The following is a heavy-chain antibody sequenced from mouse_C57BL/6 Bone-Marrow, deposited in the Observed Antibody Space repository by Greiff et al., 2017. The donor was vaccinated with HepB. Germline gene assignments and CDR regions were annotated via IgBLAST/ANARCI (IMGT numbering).Heavy chain of an antibody. CDR1: GFTFSDAW. J-gene: IGHJ3*01. V-gene: IGHV6-6*01. CDR3: TYYYGSSYGFAY. D-gene: IGHD1-1*01. CDR2: IRNKANNHAT. Sequence: EVQVVESGGGLVQPGGSMKLSCAASGFTFSDAWMDWVRQSPEKGLEWVAEIRNKANNHATYYAESVKGRFTISRDDSKSSVYLQMNSLRAEDTGIYYCTYYYGSSYGFAYWGQGTLVTVSA.